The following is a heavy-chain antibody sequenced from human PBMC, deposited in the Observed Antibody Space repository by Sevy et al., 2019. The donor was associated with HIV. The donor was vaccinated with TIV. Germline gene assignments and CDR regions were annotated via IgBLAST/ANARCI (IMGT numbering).Heavy chain of an antibody. J-gene: IGHJ3*02. CDR3: ARDHRAEDISGIDGFDI. D-gene: IGHD3-22*01. V-gene: IGHV1-18*01. Sequence: ASVQVSCKASGYTFITSGISWVRQAPGQGLEWMGWISAYNGNTNYAQKLQDRVTMTTDTSTSTAYMELRSLRSDDTAVYYCARDHRAEDISGIDGFDIWGQGTMVTVSS. CDR2: ISAYNGNT. CDR1: GYTFITSG.